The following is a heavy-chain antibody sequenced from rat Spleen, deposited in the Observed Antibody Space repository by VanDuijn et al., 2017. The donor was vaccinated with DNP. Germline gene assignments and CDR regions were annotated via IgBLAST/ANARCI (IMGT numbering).Heavy chain of an antibody. J-gene: IGHJ2*01. CDR1: GHSITDSYR. V-gene: IGHV3-3*01. CDR3: AVQLGVFDY. CDR2: INNAGST. D-gene: IGHD5-1*01. Sequence: EVQLQESGPGLVKPSQSLSLTCSVTGHSITDSYRWNWIRKFPGNELEWMGYINNAGSTNYNPSLKGRFSITRDTSKNQFFLQVNSVGNEDTATYYCAVQLGVFDYWGQGVMVIVSS.